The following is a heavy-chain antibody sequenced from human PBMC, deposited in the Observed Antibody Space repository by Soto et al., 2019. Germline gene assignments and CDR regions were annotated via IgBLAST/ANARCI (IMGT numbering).Heavy chain of an antibody. CDR2: IIPIFGTA. V-gene: IGHV1-69*01. J-gene: IGHJ3*02. CDR3: ARGDYYDSSGYYDAFDI. Sequence: QVQLVQSGAEVKKPGSSVKVSCKASGGTFSSYAISWVRQAPGQGLEWMGGIIPIFGTANYAQKFQGRVTITAEESTRTAYMELSSLRSEDTAVYYCARGDYYDSSGYYDAFDIWGQGTMVTVSS. CDR1: GGTFSSYA. D-gene: IGHD3-22*01.